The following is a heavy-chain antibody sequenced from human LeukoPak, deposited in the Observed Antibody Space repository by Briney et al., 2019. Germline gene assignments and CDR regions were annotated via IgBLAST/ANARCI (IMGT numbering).Heavy chain of an antibody. J-gene: IGHJ4*02. CDR2: ISSRSTYI. V-gene: IGHV3-21*01. CDR3: AVRGYYSY. CDR1: GFTFSSYS. Sequence: GGSLRLSCAASGFTFSSYSMNWVRQAPGKGLEWVSSISSRSTYIYHADSVKGRFTISRDNSKNTLYLQMNSLRAEDTAVYYCAVRGYYSYWGQGTLVTVSS. D-gene: IGHD3-22*01.